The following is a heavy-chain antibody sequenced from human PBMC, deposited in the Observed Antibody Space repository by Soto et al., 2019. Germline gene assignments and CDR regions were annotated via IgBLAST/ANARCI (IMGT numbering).Heavy chain of an antibody. V-gene: IGHV3-30-3*01. CDR3: ASQLVDRPWKPNDY. CDR1: GFTFSSYA. Sequence: QVQLVESGGGVVQPGRSLRLSCAASGFTFSSYAMHWVRQAPGKGLEWVAVISYDGSNKYYADSVKGRFTISRDNSKNTLYLQMNSLRAEDTAVYYCASQLVDRPWKPNDYWGQGTLVTVSS. D-gene: IGHD2-8*02. J-gene: IGHJ4*02. CDR2: ISYDGSNK.